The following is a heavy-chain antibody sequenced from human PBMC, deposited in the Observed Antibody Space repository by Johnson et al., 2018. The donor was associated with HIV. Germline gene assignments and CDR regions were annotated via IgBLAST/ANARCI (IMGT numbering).Heavy chain of an antibody. V-gene: IGHV3-30*03. J-gene: IGHJ3*02. CDR2: ISFDGSNK. CDR1: GFTFSSYG. Sequence: QVQLVESGGRVVQPGRSLRLSCATSGFTFSSYGMHWVRQAPGKGLEWVAVISFDGSNKYYADSVKGRFTISRDNSKNTLYLQMNSLRAEDTAVYYCARDGSQLADALDIWGQGTMVTVSS. D-gene: IGHD6-6*01. CDR3: ARDGSQLADALDI.